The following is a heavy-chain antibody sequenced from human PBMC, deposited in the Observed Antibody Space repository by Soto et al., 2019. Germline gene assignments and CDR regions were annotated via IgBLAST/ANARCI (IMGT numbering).Heavy chain of an antibody. V-gene: IGHV3-9*01. CDR1: GFTFDDYA. D-gene: IGHD6-13*01. CDR2: INWNSCSI. Sequence: GGSLRLSCAASGFTFDDYAMHWVRQVPGKGLEWVSGINWNSCSIGYADSVKGRFAISGDNAKNSLHLQTNSLRAEDTAFYYCVKDESINWYSGHFRHWGQGTLVTVS. J-gene: IGHJ1*01. CDR3: VKDESINWYSGHFRH.